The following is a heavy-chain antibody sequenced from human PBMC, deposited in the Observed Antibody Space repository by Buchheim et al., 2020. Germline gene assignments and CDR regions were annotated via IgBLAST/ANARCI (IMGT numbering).Heavy chain of an antibody. Sequence: QVQLQESGPGLVKPSETLSLTCTVSGGSISSYYWIWIRQPPGKGLEWIGYIYYSGSTNYNPSLKSRVTISVDTSKNQFSLKLSSVTAADTAVYYCARATAVAGTTVLNPVDYWGQGTL. J-gene: IGHJ4*02. CDR3: ARATAVAGTTVLNPVDY. V-gene: IGHV4-59*01. D-gene: IGHD6-19*01. CDR1: GGSISSYY. CDR2: IYYSGST.